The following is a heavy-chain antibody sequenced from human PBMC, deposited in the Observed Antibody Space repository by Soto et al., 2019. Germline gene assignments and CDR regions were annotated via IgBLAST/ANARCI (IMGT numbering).Heavy chain of an antibody. J-gene: IGHJ6*02. CDR1: GYSFTSYW. Sequence: PGASLKISCKGSGYSFTSYWIGWVRQMPGKGLEWMGIIYPGDSDTRYSPSFQGQVTISADKSISTAYLQWSSLKASDTAMYYCARHYCSGGSCYSYYYYYGMDVWGQGTTVTVSS. CDR2: IYPGDSDT. V-gene: IGHV5-51*01. D-gene: IGHD2-15*01. CDR3: ARHYCSGGSCYSYYYYYGMDV.